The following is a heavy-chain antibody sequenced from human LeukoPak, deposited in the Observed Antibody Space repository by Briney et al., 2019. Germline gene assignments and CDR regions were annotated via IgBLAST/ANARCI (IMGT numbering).Heavy chain of an antibody. V-gene: IGHV3-23*01. CDR1: GFTFSSYA. CDR2: ISGSGGST. Sequence: SGGSLRLSCAASGFTFSSYAMSWVRQAPGKGLEWVSAISGSGGSTYYADSVKGRFTISRDNSKNTLYLQMNSLRAEDTAVYYCAKGFYSNYAFFDYWGQGTLVTVSS. D-gene: IGHD4-11*01. CDR3: AKGFYSNYAFFDY. J-gene: IGHJ4*02.